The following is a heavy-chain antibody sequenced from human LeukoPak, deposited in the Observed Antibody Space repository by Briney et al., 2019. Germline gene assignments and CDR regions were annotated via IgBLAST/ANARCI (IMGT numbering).Heavy chain of an antibody. CDR2: ISAYNGNT. V-gene: IGHV1-18*01. J-gene: IGHJ5*02. CDR3: ARDRYDSSGYSLGNWFDP. D-gene: IGHD3-22*01. Sequence: ASVKVSCKASGYTFTSYGISWVRQAPGQGLEWMGWISAYNGNTNYAQKLQGRVTMTTDTSTSTAYMELRSLRSDDTAVYYCARDRYDSSGYSLGNWFDPRGPGNPGHRLL. CDR1: GYTFTSYG.